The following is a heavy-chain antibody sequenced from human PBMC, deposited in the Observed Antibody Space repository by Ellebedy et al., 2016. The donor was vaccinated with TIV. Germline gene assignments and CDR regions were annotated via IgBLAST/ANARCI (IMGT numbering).Heavy chain of an antibody. CDR1: GFTFGDYA. CDR3: TTQRSSRFTMIGYFDY. V-gene: IGHV3-49*03. Sequence: GESLKISCTGSGFTFGDYAMSWFRQAPGKGLEWVGFIRSNAYGGTTEYAASVKGRFSISRDDSKSIAYLQMNSLKTEDTAMYYCTTQRSSRFTMIGYFDYWGQGTLVTVSS. J-gene: IGHJ4*02. CDR2: IRSNAYGGTT. D-gene: IGHD3-22*01.